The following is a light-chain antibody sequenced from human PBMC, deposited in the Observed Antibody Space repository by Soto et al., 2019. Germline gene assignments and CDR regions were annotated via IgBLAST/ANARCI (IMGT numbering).Light chain of an antibody. V-gene: IGKV3-15*01. CDR2: GAS. CDR3: QQYNNWPIT. Sequence: EIVMTQSPATLSVSPGERATLSCRASQNVLSNLAWYQQKPGQAPRLLIYGASTRATGLPARFSGSGSGTQFTLTIRSLQSEDFAVYYCQQYNNWPITFGQGTRLEIK. CDR1: QNVLSN. J-gene: IGKJ5*01.